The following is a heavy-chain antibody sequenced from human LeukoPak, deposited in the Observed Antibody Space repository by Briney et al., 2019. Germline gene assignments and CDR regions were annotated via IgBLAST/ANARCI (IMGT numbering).Heavy chain of an antibody. CDR1: GYSFTSYW. D-gene: IGHD5-18*01. Sequence: GGSLKISCKGSGYSFTSYWIGWVRQMPGKGLEWMGIIYPGDSDTRYSPSFQGQVTISADKSISTAYLQWSSLKASDTAMYYCARQMDSRYSYGISDAFDIWGQGTMVTVSS. J-gene: IGHJ3*02. CDR3: ARQMDSRYSYGISDAFDI. V-gene: IGHV5-51*01. CDR2: IYPGDSDT.